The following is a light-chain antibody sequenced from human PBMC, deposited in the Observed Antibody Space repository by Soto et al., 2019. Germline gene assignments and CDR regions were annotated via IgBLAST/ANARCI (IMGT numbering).Light chain of an antibody. CDR2: GAS. CDR1: QSVGSN. J-gene: IGKJ1*01. Sequence: EMLLTQSPATLSLCPGERVTLSCRASQSVGSNLAWYQQKPGKAPRLLIYGASTRATGIPDRFSGGGSGTDFTLAIRRLEPEDFAVYYCQQYGNSRTFGQGTKVDIK. V-gene: IGKV3-20*01. CDR3: QQYGNSRT.